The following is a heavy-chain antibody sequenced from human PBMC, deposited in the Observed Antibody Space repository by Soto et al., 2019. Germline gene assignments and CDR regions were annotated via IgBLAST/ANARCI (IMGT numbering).Heavy chain of an antibody. J-gene: IGHJ3*02. CDR2: IYSGGST. CDR3: ASAPSSTSCYLCPHDRGDI. CDR1: GFTVSSNY. V-gene: IGHV3-53*04. Sequence: EVQLVESGGGLVQPGGSLRLSCAASGFTVSSNYMSWVRQAPGKGLEWVSVIYSGGSTYYADSVKGRFTISRHNSKNTLYLQMNSLRAEDTAVYYCASAPSSTSCYLCPHDRGDIWGQGTMVTVSS. D-gene: IGHD2-2*01.